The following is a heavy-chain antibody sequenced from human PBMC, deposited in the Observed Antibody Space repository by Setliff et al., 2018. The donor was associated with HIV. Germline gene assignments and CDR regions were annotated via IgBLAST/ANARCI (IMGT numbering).Heavy chain of an antibody. J-gene: IGHJ6*01. CDR3: ARDKGGQFFFYYMDV. CDR2: INVGNGDT. CDR1: GYTFTSFA. D-gene: IGHD1-26*01. Sequence: ASVKVSCKASGYTFTSFAMHWVRQAPGQRLEWMGWINVGNGDTKFSQKFQGRVTITRDISASTVYLDLSRLRSEDTAVYSCARDKGGQFFFYYMDVWGQGTTVTVSS. V-gene: IGHV1-3*01.